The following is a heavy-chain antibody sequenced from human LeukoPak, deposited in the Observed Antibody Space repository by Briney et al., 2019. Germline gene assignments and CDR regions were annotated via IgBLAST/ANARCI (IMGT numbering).Heavy chain of an antibody. D-gene: IGHD5-24*01. CDR2: ISAYNGNT. V-gene: IGHV1-18*01. Sequence: ASVKVSRKAPGYTLTSYGISWVRQAPGQGLEWMGWISAYNGNTNYAQKLQGRVTMTTDTSTSTAYMELRSLRSDDTAVYYCARMIGDGDYFDYWGQGTLVTVSS. CDR1: GYTLTSYG. CDR3: ARMIGDGDYFDY. J-gene: IGHJ4*02.